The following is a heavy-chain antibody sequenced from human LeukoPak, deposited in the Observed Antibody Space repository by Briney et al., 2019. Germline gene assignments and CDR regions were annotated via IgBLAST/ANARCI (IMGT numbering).Heavy chain of an antibody. CDR3: GRKSAARKTSEFDY. J-gene: IGHJ4*02. CDR2: INPNSGGT. V-gene: IGHV1-2*02. Sequence: ASVKVSCKASGYTFTGYYFHWVRQAPGQGLEWMGWINPNSGGTNYAQKFQGRVTMTRDTSISTAYMELSRLTFDDTAVYYCGRKSAARKTSEFDYWGQGTLVTVSS. D-gene: IGHD6-6*01. CDR1: GYTFTGYY.